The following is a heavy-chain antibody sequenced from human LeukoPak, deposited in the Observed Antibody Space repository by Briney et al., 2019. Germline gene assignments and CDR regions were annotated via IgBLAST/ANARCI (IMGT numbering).Heavy chain of an antibody. CDR3: ARVGGSGSYWYMDV. V-gene: IGHV4-59*01. J-gene: IGHJ6*03. CDR2: IYYSGST. D-gene: IGHD3-10*01. Sequence: SETLSLTCTVSGGSISSYYWSWIRQPPGKGLEWIGYIYYSGSTNYNPSLKSQVTISVDTSKNQFSLKLSSVTAADTAVYYCARVGGSGSYWYMDVWGKGTTVTISS. CDR1: GGSISSYY.